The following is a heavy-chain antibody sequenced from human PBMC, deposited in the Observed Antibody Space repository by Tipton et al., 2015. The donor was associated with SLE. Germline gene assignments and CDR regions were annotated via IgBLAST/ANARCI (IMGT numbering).Heavy chain of an antibody. Sequence: TLSLTCAVSGGSISSSNWWSWVRQPPGKGLEWIGEIYHSGSTNYNPSLKSRVTISVDTSKNQFSLKLSSVTAADTAVYYCARANYYDSSGLEDWGQGTLVTVSP. J-gene: IGHJ4*02. CDR3: ARANYYDSSGLED. CDR1: GGSISSSNW. V-gene: IGHV4-4*02. D-gene: IGHD3-22*01. CDR2: IYHSGST.